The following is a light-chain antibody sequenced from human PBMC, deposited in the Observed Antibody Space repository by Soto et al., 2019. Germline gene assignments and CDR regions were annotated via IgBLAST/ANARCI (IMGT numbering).Light chain of an antibody. CDR2: RNN. CDR3: AAWHDSLRGLYV. V-gene: IGLV1-47*01. CDR1: SSNIGSNY. Sequence: QSVLTQPPSASGTPGQRVTISCSGSSSNIGSNYVYWYQQLPGTAPKLLIYRNNQRPSGVPDRLSGSKSGTSASLAISGLRSEDEADYYCAAWHDSLRGLYVFGTGTKLTVL. J-gene: IGLJ1*01.